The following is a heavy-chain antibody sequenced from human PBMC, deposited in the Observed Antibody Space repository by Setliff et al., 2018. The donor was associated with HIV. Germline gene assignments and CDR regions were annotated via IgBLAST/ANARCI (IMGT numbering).Heavy chain of an antibody. Sequence: SETLSLTCTVSGGSISSSSYYWGWIRQPPGKGLEWIGSIYYSGSTIYNPSLKSRLTITIDTSLNQFSLKLTSVTAADTGVYYCAKFYCPHGVCYGFDIWGQGTMVTVSS. CDR3: AKFYCPHGVCYGFDI. D-gene: IGHD2-8*01. CDR1: GGSISSSSYY. CDR2: IYYSGST. J-gene: IGHJ3*02. V-gene: IGHV4-39*07.